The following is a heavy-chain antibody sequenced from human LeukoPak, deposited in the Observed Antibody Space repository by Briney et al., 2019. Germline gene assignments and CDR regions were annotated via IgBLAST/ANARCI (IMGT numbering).Heavy chain of an antibody. CDR2: ISWNSGSI. CDR3: AKGITMVRGVTIPPFDY. D-gene: IGHD3-10*01. V-gene: IGHV3-9*01. Sequence: GRSLRLSCAASGFTFDDYAMHWVRQAPGKGLEWVSGISWNSGSIGYADSVKGRFTISRDNAKNSLYLQMNSLRAEDTALYYCAKGITMVRGVTIPPFDYWGQGTLVTVSS. J-gene: IGHJ4*02. CDR1: GFTFDDYA.